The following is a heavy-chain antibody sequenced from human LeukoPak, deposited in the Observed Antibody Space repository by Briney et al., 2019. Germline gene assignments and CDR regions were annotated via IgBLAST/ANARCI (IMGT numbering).Heavy chain of an antibody. CDR3: ASSRLEEYCSSTSCYGYFQH. CDR2: IKQDGSEK. V-gene: IGHV3-7*02. J-gene: IGHJ1*01. D-gene: IGHD2-2*01. Sequence: GGSLRLSCAASGFTFSSYWMSWVRQAPGKGLEWVANIKQDGSEKYYVDSVKGRFTISRDNAKNSLYLQMNSLRAEDTAVYYCASSRLEEYCSSTSCYGYFQHWGQGTLVTVSS. CDR1: GFTFSSYW.